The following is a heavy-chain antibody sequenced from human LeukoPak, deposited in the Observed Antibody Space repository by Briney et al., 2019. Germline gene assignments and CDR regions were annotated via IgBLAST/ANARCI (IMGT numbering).Heavy chain of an antibody. V-gene: IGHV3-21*04. J-gene: IGHJ4*02. D-gene: IGHD6-19*01. CDR3: ARDDTSGGYYEFGY. CDR1: GFTFSSYS. CDR2: ISSSSSYI. Sequence: GGSLRLSCAASGFTFSSYSMNWVRQAPGKGLEWVSSISSSSSYIYYANSVEGRFTISRDISKNMVYLQMNSLRADDTAVYYCARDDTSGGYYEFGYWGQGTLVTVSS.